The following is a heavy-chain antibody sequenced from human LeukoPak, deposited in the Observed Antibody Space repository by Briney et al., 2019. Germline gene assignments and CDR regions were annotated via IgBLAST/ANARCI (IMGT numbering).Heavy chain of an antibody. Sequence: TGGSLRLSCAASGFTVSSNYMSWVRQAPGKGLEWVSVIYSGGSTYYADPVKGRFTISRDNSKNTLYLQMNSLRVEDTAVYYCAREIYCSASSCTGGVFDIWGQGTMVTVSS. J-gene: IGHJ3*02. CDR1: GFTVSSNY. CDR3: AREIYCSASSCTGGVFDI. V-gene: IGHV3-53*01. CDR2: IYSGGST. D-gene: IGHD2-15*01.